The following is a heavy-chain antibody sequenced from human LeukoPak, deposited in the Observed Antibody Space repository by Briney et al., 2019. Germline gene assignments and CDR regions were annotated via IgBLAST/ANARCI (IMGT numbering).Heavy chain of an antibody. D-gene: IGHD2-15*01. CDR2: ISSSGSTI. Sequence: GGSLRLSCAASGFTFSSYGMHWVRQAPGKGLEWVSYISSSGSTIYYADSVKGRFTISRDNAKNSLYLQMNSLRAEDTAVYYCARDRIRNQYTPLFHWGQGTLVTVSS. J-gene: IGHJ4*02. CDR1: GFTFSSYG. V-gene: IGHV3-48*04. CDR3: ARDRIRNQYTPLFH.